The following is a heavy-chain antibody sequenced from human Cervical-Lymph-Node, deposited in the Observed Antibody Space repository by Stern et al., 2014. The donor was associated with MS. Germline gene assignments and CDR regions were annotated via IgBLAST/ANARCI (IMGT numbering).Heavy chain of an antibody. CDR1: GGSISRYY. Sequence: QVQLQESGPGLVKPSETLSLTCSVSGGSISRYYWNWIRQPPGKGLEWIGYIHDSENTNYNPTLESRVTISVDATKNQFSLRLSSVTAADTAVYYCARGTYFRWGHYYCYGMDVWGQGTTVTVSS. CDR3: ARGTYFRWGHYYCYGMDV. J-gene: IGHJ6*02. D-gene: IGHD2-21*02. CDR2: IHDSENT. V-gene: IGHV4-59*01.